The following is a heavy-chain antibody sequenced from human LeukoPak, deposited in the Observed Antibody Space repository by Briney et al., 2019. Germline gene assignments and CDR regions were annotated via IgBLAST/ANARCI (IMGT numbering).Heavy chain of an antibody. CDR1: GFTFSSYD. CDR3: ATEGRSTTPGY. D-gene: IGHD6-13*01. V-gene: IGHV3-21*01. Sequence: PGGSLRLSCGASGFTFSSYDMIWVRQAPGMGLEWVSSISSGSTYMHYADSVKGRFTVSRDNAKNSLYLQMNSLRAEDTSVYYCATEGRSTTPGYWGQGTLVIVSS. J-gene: IGHJ4*02. CDR2: ISSGSTYM.